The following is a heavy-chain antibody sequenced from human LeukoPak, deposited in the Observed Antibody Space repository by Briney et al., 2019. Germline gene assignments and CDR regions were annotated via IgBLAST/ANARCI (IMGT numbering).Heavy chain of an antibody. CDR2: ISGSGGST. CDR3: VSEATYCGGDCYGY. V-gene: IGHV3-23*01. CDR1: GFTFSSYG. D-gene: IGHD2-21*02. Sequence: GSLRLSCAASGFTFSSYGMSWVRQAPGKGLEWVSAISGSGGSTYYAESVKGRFTISRDNSKNTLYLQMNSLRGEDTAVYFCVSEATYCGGDCYGYWGQGTLVTVSS. J-gene: IGHJ4*02.